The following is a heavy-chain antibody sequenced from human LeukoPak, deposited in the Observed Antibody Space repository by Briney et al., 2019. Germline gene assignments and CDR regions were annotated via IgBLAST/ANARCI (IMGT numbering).Heavy chain of an antibody. CDR3: AREIWGGSYYYDSSGYYDY. CDR1: GDSISSDY. CDR2: IYHSGST. V-gene: IGHV4-38-2*02. Sequence: SETLSLTCTVSGDSISSDYWSWIRQPPGKGLEWIGSIYHSGSTYYNPSLKSRVTISVDTSKNQFSLKLSSVTAADTAVYYCAREIWGGSYYYDSSGYYDYWGQGTLVTVSS. D-gene: IGHD3-22*01. J-gene: IGHJ4*02.